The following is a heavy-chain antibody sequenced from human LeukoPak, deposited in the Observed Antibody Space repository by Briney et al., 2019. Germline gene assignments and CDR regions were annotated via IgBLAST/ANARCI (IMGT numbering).Heavy chain of an antibody. CDR3: ARAPLGYYYMDV. D-gene: IGHD3-16*01. CDR2: IYYSGST. Sequence: RSSETLSLTCTVSGGSISSYYWSWTRQPPGKGLEWIGYIYYSGSTNYNPSLKSRVTISVDTSKNQFSLKLSSVTAADTAVYYCARAPLGYYYMDVWGKGTTVTVSS. V-gene: IGHV4-59*01. CDR1: GGSISSYY. J-gene: IGHJ6*03.